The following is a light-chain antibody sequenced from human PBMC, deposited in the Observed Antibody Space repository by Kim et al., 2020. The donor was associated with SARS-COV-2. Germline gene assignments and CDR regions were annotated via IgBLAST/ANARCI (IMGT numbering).Light chain of an antibody. Sequence: YELTQPPSVSVSPGQTASITCSGDKLGDKYACWYQQKPGQSPVLVIYQDSKRPSGIPERFSGSNSGNTATLTISGTQAMDEADYYCQAWDSGINYVFGTGTKVTVL. CDR3: QAWDSGINYV. V-gene: IGLV3-1*01. J-gene: IGLJ1*01. CDR1: KLGDKY. CDR2: QDS.